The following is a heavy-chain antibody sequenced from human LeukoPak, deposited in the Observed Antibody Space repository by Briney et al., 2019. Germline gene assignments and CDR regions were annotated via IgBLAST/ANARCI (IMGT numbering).Heavy chain of an antibody. D-gene: IGHD5-24*01. CDR3: AKEREGYYYYYMDV. V-gene: IGHV3-30*02. CDR2: IRYDGSNK. CDR1: GFTFSSYG. J-gene: IGHJ6*03. Sequence: GGSLRLSCAASGFTFSSYGMHWVRQAPGKGLEWVAFIRYDGSNKYYADSVRGRFTISRDNSKNTLYLQMNSLRAEDTAVYYCAKEREGYYYYYMDVWGKGTTVTVSS.